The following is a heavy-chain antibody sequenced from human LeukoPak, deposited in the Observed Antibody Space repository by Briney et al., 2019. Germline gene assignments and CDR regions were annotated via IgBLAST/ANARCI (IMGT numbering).Heavy chain of an antibody. Sequence: GGSLRLFCAASGFTFSSYWMHWVRQGPGKGLVWVSHISTDGSRTAYADSVKGRFTISRDNAKNTLYLQMNSLRAEDAAVYYCRTYRWGDSFEYWGQGVLVTVAS. J-gene: IGHJ4*02. D-gene: IGHD3-10*01. CDR1: GFTFSSYW. V-gene: IGHV3-74*01. CDR3: RTYRWGDSFEY. CDR2: ISTDGSRT.